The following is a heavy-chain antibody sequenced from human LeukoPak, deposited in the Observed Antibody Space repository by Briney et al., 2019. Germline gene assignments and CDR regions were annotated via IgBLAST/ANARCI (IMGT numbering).Heavy chain of an antibody. J-gene: IGHJ4*02. CDR3: ARGYGQLWFFDY. CDR2: IYHSGST. D-gene: IGHD5-18*01. Sequence: SETLSLTCDVSGGSISSGGYSWGWIRQPPGRGLEWIGYIYHSGSTYYNPSLKSRVTISVDKSKNQFSLKLSSVTAADTAVYYCARGYGQLWFFDYWGQGTLVTVSS. V-gene: IGHV4-30-2*01. CDR1: GGSISSGGYS.